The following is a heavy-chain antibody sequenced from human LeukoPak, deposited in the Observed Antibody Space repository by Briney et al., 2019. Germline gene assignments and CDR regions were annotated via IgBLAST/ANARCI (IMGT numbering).Heavy chain of an antibody. Sequence: PGGSLRLSCAASGFTVSSNYMSWVRQAPGKGLEWVSVIYSGGSTYYADSVKGRFTISRDNSKNTLYLQMTSLRAEDTAVYYCARHQPDDYSGYHWGQGTLVTVSS. J-gene: IGHJ5*02. CDR1: GFTVSSNY. V-gene: IGHV3-66*04. D-gene: IGHD3-22*01. CDR2: IYSGGST. CDR3: ARHQPDDYSGYH.